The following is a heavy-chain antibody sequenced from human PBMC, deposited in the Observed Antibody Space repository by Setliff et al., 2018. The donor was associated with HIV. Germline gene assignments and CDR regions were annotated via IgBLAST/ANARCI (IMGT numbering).Heavy chain of an antibody. CDR3: ARGTLYYDYVWGTPFPFDY. CDR2: VYYSGNT. V-gene: IGHV4-59*11. D-gene: IGHD3-16*01. CDR1: GASIKTRF. J-gene: IGHJ4*02. Sequence: PSETLSLTCAVSGASIKTRFWSWIRQAPGKGLEWVGTVYYSGNTNYNPSLKSRVTISVVTSKNQFSLKLSSVTAADTAVYYCARGTLYYDYVWGTPFPFDYWGQGTLVTVSS.